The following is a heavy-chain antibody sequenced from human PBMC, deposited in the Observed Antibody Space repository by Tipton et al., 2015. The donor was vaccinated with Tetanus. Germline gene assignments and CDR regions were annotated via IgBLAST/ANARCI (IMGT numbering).Heavy chain of an antibody. D-gene: IGHD2-15*01. V-gene: IGHV3-30*18. CDR3: GKEFQRARIRFFDS. Sequence: RSLRLSCAASGFRFSYSGMHWVRQAPGKGLEWVAVIPFDGRNERYADSVQGRFIISRDNSKNTLYLQMNSLRPEDTAVSYCGKEFQRARIRFFDSWGQGTQVTASS. CDR1: GFRFSYSG. CDR2: IPFDGRNE. J-gene: IGHJ4*02.